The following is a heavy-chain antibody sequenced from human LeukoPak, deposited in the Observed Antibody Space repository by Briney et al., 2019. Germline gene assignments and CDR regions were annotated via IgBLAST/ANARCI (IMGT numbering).Heavy chain of an antibody. CDR3: ILHLDYVWGSYPPDLDY. Sequence: GGSLKLSCAASGFTFSGSAMHWVRQASGKGLEWVGRIRSKANSYATAYAASVKGRFTISRDDSKNTAYLQMNSLKTEDTAVYYRILHLDYVWGSYPPDLDYWGQGTLVTVSS. J-gene: IGHJ4*02. V-gene: IGHV3-73*01. CDR1: GFTFSGSA. D-gene: IGHD3-16*01. CDR2: IRSKANSYAT.